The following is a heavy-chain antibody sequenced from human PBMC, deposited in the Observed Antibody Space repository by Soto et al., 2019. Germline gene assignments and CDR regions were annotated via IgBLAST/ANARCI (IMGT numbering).Heavy chain of an antibody. Sequence: QITLKESGPTLVKPTQTLTLTCTFSGFSLSTSGVGVGWIRQPPGKALEWLALIYWNDDKRYSPSLKSRLTSTKDTSKNQVVLTMTNMDPVDTATYYCAHSYVDIVDTGDLSFDYWGQGTLVTVSS. CDR1: GFSLSTSGVG. D-gene: IGHD5-12*01. CDR3: AHSYVDIVDTGDLSFDY. CDR2: IYWNDDK. J-gene: IGHJ4*02. V-gene: IGHV2-5*01.